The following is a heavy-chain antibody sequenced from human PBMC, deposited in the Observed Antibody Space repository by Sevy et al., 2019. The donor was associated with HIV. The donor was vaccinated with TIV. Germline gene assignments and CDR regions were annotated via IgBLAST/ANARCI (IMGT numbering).Heavy chain of an antibody. D-gene: IGHD3-3*01. CDR3: ARVGVGSGYYFDY. J-gene: IGHJ4*02. CDR2: IWYDGSNK. CDR1: GFTFSSYG. Sequence: GGSLRLSCAASGFTFSSYGMHWVRQAPGEGLEWVAVIWYDGSNKYYADSVKGRFTISRDNSKNTLYLQMNSLRAEDTAVYYCARVGVGSGYYFDYWGQGTLVTVSS. V-gene: IGHV3-33*01.